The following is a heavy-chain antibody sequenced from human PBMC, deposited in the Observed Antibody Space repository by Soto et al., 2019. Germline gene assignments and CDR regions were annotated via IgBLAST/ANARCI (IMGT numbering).Heavy chain of an antibody. CDR3: ARREIQGPIDY. V-gene: IGHV4-28*01. CDR1: GYSISSSNW. CDR2: IYYSGTT. J-gene: IGHJ4*02. D-gene: IGHD1-26*01. Sequence: QVQLQESGPGLVKPSDTLSLTCAVSGYSISSSNWWGWIRQPPGKGLEWIGYIYYSGTTYYNPSLKSRVTMSVDTSKNPFSLKLTSVTAVDTAVYYGARREIQGPIDYWGQGTLVTVSS.